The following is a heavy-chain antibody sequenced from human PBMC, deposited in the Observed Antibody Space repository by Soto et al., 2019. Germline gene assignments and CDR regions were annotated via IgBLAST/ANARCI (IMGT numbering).Heavy chain of an antibody. CDR3: ARDPYGGTSLYFDY. D-gene: IGHD2-15*01. CDR2: ISYDGSHK. V-gene: IGHV3-30*14. J-gene: IGHJ4*02. CDR1: GFTFSSYA. Sequence: QVQLVESGGGVVQPGRSLRLSCAASGFTFSSYAMHWVRQAPGKGLEWVAVISYDGSHKNYGDSVKGRFTISRDHSQNTVYIQMNSLRGEDTAVYYCARDPYGGTSLYFDYWGQGTRVTVSS.